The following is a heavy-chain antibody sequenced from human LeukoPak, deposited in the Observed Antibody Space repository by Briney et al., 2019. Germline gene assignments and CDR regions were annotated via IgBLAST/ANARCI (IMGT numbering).Heavy chain of an antibody. CDR2: IIPIFGTA. D-gene: IGHD1-26*01. V-gene: IGHV1-69*05. Sequence: SVKVSCKASGGTFSSNAISWVRQAPGQGLEWMGRIIPIFGTANYAQKFQGRVTITTDESTSTAYMELSSLRSEDAAVYYCARDRIVGATVPFDYWGQGTLVTVSS. J-gene: IGHJ4*02. CDR3: ARDRIVGATVPFDY. CDR1: GGTFSSNA.